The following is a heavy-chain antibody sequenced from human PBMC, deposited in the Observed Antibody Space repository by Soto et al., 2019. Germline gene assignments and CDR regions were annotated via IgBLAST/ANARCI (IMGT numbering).Heavy chain of an antibody. CDR2: VSKSDYT. D-gene: IGHD2-2*01. J-gene: IGHJ4*02. Sequence: GRSLTLACAFRGLYSTTNDLNAASRPPGKGLEWVSSVSKSDYTYYSDSVKGRFTISRDNAKNSVSLQMNSLGAEDTAVYYCAREDSIIIPAVSDFRGQGTLVSVAS. V-gene: IGHV3-21*01. CDR1: GLYSTTND. CDR3: AREDSIIIPAVSDF.